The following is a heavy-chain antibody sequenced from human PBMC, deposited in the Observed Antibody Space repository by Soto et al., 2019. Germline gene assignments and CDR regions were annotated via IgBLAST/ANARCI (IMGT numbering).Heavy chain of an antibody. CDR3: AREGENDILTGWSDYYGMDV. CDR2: IYYSGST. CDR1: GGSISSGDYY. D-gene: IGHD3-9*01. V-gene: IGHV4-30-4*01. J-gene: IGHJ6*02. Sequence: SETLSPTCTVSGGSISSGDYYWSWIRQPPGKGLEWIGYIYYSGSTYYNPSLKSRVTISVDTSKNQFSLKLSSVTAADTAVYYCAREGENDILTGWSDYYGMDVWGQGTTVTVSS.